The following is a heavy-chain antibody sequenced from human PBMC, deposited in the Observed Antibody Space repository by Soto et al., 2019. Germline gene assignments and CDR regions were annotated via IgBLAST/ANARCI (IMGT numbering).Heavy chain of an antibody. CDR1: GGTFISYT. D-gene: IGHD3-10*01. V-gene: IGHV1-46*01. CDR2: VNPSEGST. Sequence: SVKVSCKASGGTFISYTISWVRQAPGQGLEWMGIVNPSEGSTSYAQKCQGRDTMTRDTSTSTVYIELSSLSSEVTSVYYCATLTRGNAFDISGQETMFIVS. CDR3: ATLTRGNAFDI. J-gene: IGHJ3*02.